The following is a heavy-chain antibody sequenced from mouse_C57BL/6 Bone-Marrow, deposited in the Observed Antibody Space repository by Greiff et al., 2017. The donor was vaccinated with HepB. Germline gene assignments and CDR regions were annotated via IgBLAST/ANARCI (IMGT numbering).Heavy chain of an antibody. CDR2: ISDGGSYT. CDR1: GFTFSSYA. V-gene: IGHV5-4*03. J-gene: IGHJ4*01. Sequence: EVKVVESGGGLVKPGGSLKLSCAASGFTFSSYAMSWVRQTPEKRLEWVATISDGGSYTYYPDNVKGRFTISRDNAKNNLYLQMSHLKSEDTAMYYCARYDRYEGAMDYWGQGTSVTVSS. CDR3: ARYDRYEGAMDY. D-gene: IGHD2-3*01.